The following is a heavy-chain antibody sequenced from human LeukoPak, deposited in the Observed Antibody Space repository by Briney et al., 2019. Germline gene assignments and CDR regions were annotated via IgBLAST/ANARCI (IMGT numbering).Heavy chain of an antibody. J-gene: IGHJ6*02. V-gene: IGHV4-59*01. Sequence: SETLSLTCTVSGGSISSYYWSWIRQPPGKGLEWIGYIYYSGSTNYNPSLKSRVTISVDTSKNQFSLRLSSVTAADTAVYYCASSPYTSLYYYYYGMDVWGQGTSVTVSS. CDR1: GGSISSYY. CDR2: IYYSGST. D-gene: IGHD4-11*01. CDR3: ASSPYTSLYYYYYGMDV.